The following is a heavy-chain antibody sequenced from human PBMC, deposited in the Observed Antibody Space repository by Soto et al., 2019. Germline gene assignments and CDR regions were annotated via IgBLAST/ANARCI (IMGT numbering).Heavy chain of an antibody. D-gene: IGHD3-22*01. CDR2: ISGSGGST. V-gene: IGHV3-23*01. J-gene: IGHJ6*02. CDR3: AKEGGNYYDSPRMDV. Sequence: PXASLRLSCAASGFTFSSYAMSWVRQAPGKGLEWVSAISGSGGSTYYADSVKGRFTISRDNSKNTLYLQMNGLRAEDTAVYYCAKEGGNYYDSPRMDVWGQGTTVTVSS. CDR1: GFTFSSYA.